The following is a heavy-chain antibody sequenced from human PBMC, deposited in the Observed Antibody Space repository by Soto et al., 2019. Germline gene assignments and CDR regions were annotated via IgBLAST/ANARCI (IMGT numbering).Heavy chain of an antibody. CDR3: ARDSRIGSWSYNWFDP. CDR1: GYTFTSYY. CDR2: INPSGGST. Sequence: QVQLVQSGAEVKKPGASVKVSCKASGYTFTSYYMHGVRQAPGQGLEWMGIINPSGGSTSYAQKFQGRVTMTRDTSTSTVYMALSSLRSEDTAVYSGARDSRIGSWSYNWFDPWGQGTLVTVSS. D-gene: IGHD2-8*02. V-gene: IGHV1-46*03. J-gene: IGHJ5*02.